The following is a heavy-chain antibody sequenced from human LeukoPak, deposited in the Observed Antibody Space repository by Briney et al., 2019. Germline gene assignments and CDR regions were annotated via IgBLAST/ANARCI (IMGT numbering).Heavy chain of an antibody. CDR1: GFTFSNYA. J-gene: IGHJ4*02. CDR3: AAVIVAKGTFDC. V-gene: IGHV3-23*01. CDR2: ISYSGGST. D-gene: IGHD5-12*01. Sequence: GGSLRLSCAASGFTFSNYAMIWVRQAPGKGLEWVSSISYSGGSTYYADSVKGRFTISRDNSKNTLCLQMNSLRDEDTALYYCAAVIVAKGTFDCWGQGTLVTVSS.